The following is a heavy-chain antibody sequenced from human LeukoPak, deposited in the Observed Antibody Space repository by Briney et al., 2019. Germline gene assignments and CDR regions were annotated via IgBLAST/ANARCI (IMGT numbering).Heavy chain of an antibody. CDR2: TYYGSKWYN. Sequence: SQTLSLTCAISGDSVSSNSAAWNWIRQSPSRGLEWLGRTYYGSKWYNDYAVSVKSRITINPDTSKNQFSLQLNFVTPEDTAVYYCARGYCSSTSCSVYYYYGMDVWGQGTTVTVSS. CDR1: GDSVSSNSAA. CDR3: ARGYCSSTSCSVYYYYGMDV. J-gene: IGHJ6*02. V-gene: IGHV6-1*01. D-gene: IGHD2-2*01.